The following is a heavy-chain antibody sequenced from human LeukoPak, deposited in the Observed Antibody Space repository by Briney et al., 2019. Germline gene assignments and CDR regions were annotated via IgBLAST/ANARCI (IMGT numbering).Heavy chain of an antibody. CDR1: GGSISSGGYS. V-gene: IGHV4-30-2*01. Sequence: SQTLSLTCAVSGGSISSGGYSWSWIRQPPGKGLEWIGYIYHSGSTYHNPSLKSRVTISVDRSKNQFSLKLSSVTAADTAVYYCARDESRDYGDYNYFQHWGQGTLVTVSS. CDR2: IYHSGST. J-gene: IGHJ1*01. D-gene: IGHD4-17*01. CDR3: ARDESRDYGDYNYFQH.